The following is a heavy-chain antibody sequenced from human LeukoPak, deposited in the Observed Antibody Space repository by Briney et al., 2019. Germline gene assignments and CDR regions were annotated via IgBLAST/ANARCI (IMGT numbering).Heavy chain of an antibody. V-gene: IGHV3-66*01. J-gene: IGHJ3*02. D-gene: IGHD3-9*01. CDR2: IYSGGST. Sequence: GGSLRLSCAASGFTVSSNFMTWVRQTPGKGLEWVSVIYSGGSTYYADSVKGRFTISRDNSKNTLYLQMNSLRAEDTAVYYCARVIYDILTGYSHAFDIWGRGTMVTVSS. CDR3: ARVIYDILTGYSHAFDI. CDR1: GFTVSSNF.